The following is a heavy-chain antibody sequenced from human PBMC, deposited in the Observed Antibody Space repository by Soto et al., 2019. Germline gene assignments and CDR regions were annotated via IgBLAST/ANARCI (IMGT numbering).Heavy chain of an antibody. Sequence: QVQLHESGPGLVKPSETLSLTCSVSGGSLSHHYWSWIRQSPGKGLEWIGYIYFSGNTKYNPSLGSQSNIEVDMSKKHSPLKIRSVIYADTAVYYCAREFGYSTRWEQLDRYYNLYVDVWSKGTPVTVSS. V-gene: IGHV4-59*11. D-gene: IGHD6-13*01. CDR1: GGSLSHHY. CDR2: IYFSGNT. J-gene: IGHJ6*03. CDR3: AREFGYSTRWEQLDRYYNLYVDV.